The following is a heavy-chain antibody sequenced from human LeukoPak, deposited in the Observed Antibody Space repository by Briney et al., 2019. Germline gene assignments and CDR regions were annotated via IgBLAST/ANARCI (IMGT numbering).Heavy chain of an antibody. CDR1: GITFSDDY. D-gene: IGHD4-23*01. J-gene: IGHJ4*02. Sequence: PGGSLRLSCASSGITFSDDYMSWIRQAPVKGPEWLSYISSSGSTIYYADSVQGRFTISRDNTKNSLHLQMNSLRAEDTAVYYCARGSTTVVADFDYWGQGTLVTVSS. V-gene: IGHV3-11*04. CDR2: ISSSGSTI. CDR3: ARGSTTVVADFDY.